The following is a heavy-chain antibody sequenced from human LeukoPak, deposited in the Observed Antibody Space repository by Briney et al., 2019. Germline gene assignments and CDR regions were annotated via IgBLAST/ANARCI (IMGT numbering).Heavy chain of an antibody. V-gene: IGHV4-59*01. CDR2: IYYSGST. CDR3: ARAAGIAAAVLDI. CDR1: GGSICSYY. J-gene: IGHJ3*02. Sequence: PSETLSLPCTVSGGSICSYYWSWIRQPPGKGLEWIGYIYYSGSTNYNPSLKSRVTISVDTSKNQFSLKLSSVTAADTAVYYCARAAGIAAAVLDIWGQGTMVTVSS. D-gene: IGHD6-13*01.